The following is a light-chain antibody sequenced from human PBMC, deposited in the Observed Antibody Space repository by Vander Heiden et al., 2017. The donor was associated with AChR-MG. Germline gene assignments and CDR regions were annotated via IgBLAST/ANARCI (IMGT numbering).Light chain of an antibody. J-gene: IGKJ4*01. CDR1: QGIRNG. V-gene: IGKV1-17*01. Sequence: DIQLTQSPSSLSASVGDRDTLTCRARQGIRNGLDWYQQKPGKAPKRLIYAVSSWKGGVPSRCSGSGSGTEFTLTISSQQPEDFATYYCLQHNTYFTFGGGTKVEIK. CDR2: AVS. CDR3: LQHNTYFT.